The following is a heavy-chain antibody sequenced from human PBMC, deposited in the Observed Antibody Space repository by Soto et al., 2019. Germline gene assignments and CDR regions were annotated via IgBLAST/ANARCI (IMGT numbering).Heavy chain of an antibody. J-gene: IGHJ4*02. CDR3: ARELNWAIDY. V-gene: IGHV1-69*01. CDR2: IVPIFGTF. Sequence: QVHLVQSAAEVKKPGSSVRVSCTVSGGTFGRNTIVWVRQAPEQGLECMGHIVPIFGTFKYAQKYQGRVTFTAVDSTTTAYMDMSSLTYEDTAVYFCARELNWAIDYWGQGTLVTVSS. D-gene: IGHD7-27*01. CDR1: GGTFGRNT.